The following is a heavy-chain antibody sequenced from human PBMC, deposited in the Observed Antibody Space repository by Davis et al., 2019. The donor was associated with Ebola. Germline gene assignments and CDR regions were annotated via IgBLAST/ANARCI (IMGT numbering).Heavy chain of an antibody. CDR1: GGSISSGAYY. J-gene: IGHJ4*02. CDR2: IYYSGNT. CDR3: AREYNDILTDNSNVFYFDY. D-gene: IGHD3-9*01. V-gene: IGHV4-31*03. Sequence: MPSETLSLTCTVSGGSISSGAYYWSWIRQHPGKGLEWIGYIYYSGNTYYNPSLKSRLTISVDTSKKQFYLKLSSVTAADTAVYYCAREYNDILTDNSNVFYFDYWGQGTLVTVSS.